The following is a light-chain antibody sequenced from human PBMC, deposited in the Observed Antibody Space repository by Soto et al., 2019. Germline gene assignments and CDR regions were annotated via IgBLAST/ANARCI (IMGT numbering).Light chain of an antibody. J-gene: IGLJ3*02. CDR3: AAWDASLSGWV. CDR2: SNV. CDR1: SSNIGSNY. V-gene: IGLV1-47*02. Sequence: QSVLTQPPSASGTPGQGVIISCSGTSSNIGSNYVYWYRLLPGTAPKLVTFSNVMRPPGVPDRFSGAKSGTSASLAISGLRPEDEADYFCAAWDASLSGWVFGGGTKLTVL.